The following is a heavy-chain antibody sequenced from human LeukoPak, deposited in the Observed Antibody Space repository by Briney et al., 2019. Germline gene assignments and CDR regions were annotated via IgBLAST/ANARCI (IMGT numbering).Heavy chain of an antibody. D-gene: IGHD2-15*01. CDR1: GFTFSSYS. J-gene: IGHJ6*03. V-gene: IGHV3-21*01. CDR3: ARDYSEYYYYYYMDV. CDR2: ISSSSSYI. Sequence: GGSLRLSCAASGFTFSSYSMNWVRQAPGKGLEWVSSISSSSSYIYYADSVKGRFTISRDNAKNSLYLQMNSLRAEDTAVYYCARDYSEYYYYYYMDVLGKGTTVTVSS.